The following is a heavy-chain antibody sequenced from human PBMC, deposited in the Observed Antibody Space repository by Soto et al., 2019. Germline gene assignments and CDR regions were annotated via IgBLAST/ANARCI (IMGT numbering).Heavy chain of an antibody. CDR1: GGTFSSYT. J-gene: IGHJ5*02. Sequence: ASVKVSCKASGGTFSSYTISWVRQAPGQGLEWMGRVIPILGMANYAQKFQGRVTITADKSTSTAYMELSSLRSEDTAVYYCARTYYYGSGSYELFYNWFDPWG. V-gene: IGHV1-69*02. CDR2: VIPILGMA. CDR3: ARTYYYGSGSYELFYNWFDP. D-gene: IGHD3-10*01.